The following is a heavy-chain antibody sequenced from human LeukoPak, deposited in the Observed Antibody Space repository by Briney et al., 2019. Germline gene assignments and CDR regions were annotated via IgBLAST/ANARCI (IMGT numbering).Heavy chain of an antibody. D-gene: IGHD5-18*01. Sequence: KPSETLSLTCIVSGGSISSHYWSWIRQSPRKGLEWIGDIYNSGRTNYNPSLKSRVTISVDTSKNQFSLKLTSVTAADTAVYYCARARTQQQWSSMDVWGQGTTVTVSS. V-gene: IGHV4-59*11. J-gene: IGHJ6*02. CDR3: ARARTQQQWSSMDV. CDR2: IYNSGRT. CDR1: GGSISSHY.